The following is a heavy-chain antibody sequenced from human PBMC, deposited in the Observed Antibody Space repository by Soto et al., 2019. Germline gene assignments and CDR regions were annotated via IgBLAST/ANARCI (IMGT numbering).Heavy chain of an antibody. D-gene: IGHD1-26*01. Sequence: QVQLVQSGGEVKKPGASVKVSCKASGNTFMSYGFSWVRQDPGQGLEWMGWISDYNGKTDYAQKVQDIVIMTSDTVTSTVYMELTSLTSDDTAVYFCARHGVGSFWYFDIWGRGTLVSVSS. J-gene: IGHJ2*01. CDR3: ARHGVGSFWYFDI. V-gene: IGHV1-18*01. CDR1: GNTFMSYG. CDR2: ISDYNGKT.